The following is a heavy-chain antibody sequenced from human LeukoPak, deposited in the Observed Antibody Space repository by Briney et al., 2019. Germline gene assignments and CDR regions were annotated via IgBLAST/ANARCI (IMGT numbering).Heavy chain of an antibody. D-gene: IGHD3-22*01. CDR2: IYYSGST. CDR3: ARDLTYYYDSSGFDAFDI. J-gene: IGHJ3*02. Sequence: SETLSLTCTVSGGSISSYYWSWIRQPPGKGLEWIGYIYYSGSTNYNPSLKSRVTISVDTSKNQFSLKLSSVTAADTAVYYCARDLTYYYDSSGFDAFDIWGQGTMVTVSS. V-gene: IGHV4-59*01. CDR1: GGSISSYY.